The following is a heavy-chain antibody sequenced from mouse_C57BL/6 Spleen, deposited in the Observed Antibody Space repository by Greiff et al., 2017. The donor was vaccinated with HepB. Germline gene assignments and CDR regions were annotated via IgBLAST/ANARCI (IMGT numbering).Heavy chain of an antibody. CDR2: ISYSGST. J-gene: IGHJ3*01. CDR3: ARGNPAWFAY. CDR1: GYSITSGYD. V-gene: IGHV3-1*01. Sequence: VQLKESGPGMVKPSQSLSLTCTVTGYSITSGYDWHWIRHFPGNKLEWMGYISYSGSTNYNPSLKSRISITHDTSKNHFFLKLNSVTTEDTATYYCARGNPAWFAYWGQGTLVTVSA.